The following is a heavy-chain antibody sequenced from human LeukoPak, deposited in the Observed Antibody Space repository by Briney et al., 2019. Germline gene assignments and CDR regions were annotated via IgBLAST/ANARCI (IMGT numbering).Heavy chain of an antibody. CDR1: GGSISTYY. V-gene: IGHV4-59*08. D-gene: IGHD2-21*01. CDR2: IYDSGST. J-gene: IGHJ3*02. CDR3: ARRFPYLRAFDI. Sequence: SETLSLTCTVSGGSISTYYWSWIRQPPGKGLEWIGYIYDSGSTSYNPTLKSRVTISVDTSKNHFSLKLSSVTAADTAVYHCARRFPYLRAFDIWGQGTMVTVSS.